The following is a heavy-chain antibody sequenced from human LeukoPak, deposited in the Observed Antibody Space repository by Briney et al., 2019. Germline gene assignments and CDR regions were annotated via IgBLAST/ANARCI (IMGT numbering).Heavy chain of an antibody. J-gene: IGHJ3*02. CDR2: INPNSGGT. Sequence: ASVKVSCKASGGTFSSYAISWVRQAPGQGLEWMGWINPNSGGTNYAQKFQGRVTMTRDTSISTAYMELSRLRSDDTAVYYCARSMVRGVIGGNDAFDIWGQGTMVTVSS. V-gene: IGHV1-2*02. CDR3: ARSMVRGVIGGNDAFDI. D-gene: IGHD3-10*01. CDR1: GGTFSSYA.